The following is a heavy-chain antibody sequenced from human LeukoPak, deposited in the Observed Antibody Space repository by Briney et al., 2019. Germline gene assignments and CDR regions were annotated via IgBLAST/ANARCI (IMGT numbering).Heavy chain of an antibody. V-gene: IGHV4-30-4*01. Sequence: PSETLSLTCTVSAGSISSGDYYWSWIRQPPGKGLAWIGYIYYSGSTYYNPSLKSRVTISVDTSKNQFSLKLSSVTAADTAVYYCAREFSLPYRRGWTDWGQGTLVTVSS. CDR3: AREFSLPYRRGWTD. CDR2: IYYSGST. D-gene: IGHD3/OR15-3a*01. CDR1: AGSISSGDYY. J-gene: IGHJ4*02.